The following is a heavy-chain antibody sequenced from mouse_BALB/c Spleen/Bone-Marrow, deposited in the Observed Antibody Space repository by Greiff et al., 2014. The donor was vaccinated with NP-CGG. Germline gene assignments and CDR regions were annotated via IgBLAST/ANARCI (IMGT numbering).Heavy chain of an antibody. J-gene: IGHJ2*01. CDR1: GYAFSSYW. V-gene: IGHV1-80*01. CDR3: ARGGRLTGYYFDY. Sequence: VQVVESGAELVRPGSSVKISCKASGYAFSSYWMNWVKQRPGQGLEWIGQIYPGDGDTNYNGSFKDKATLTTDKSSTTAYMQLSSLTSEDSAVYFCARGGRLTGYYFDYWGQGTTLTVSS. D-gene: IGHD4-1*01. CDR2: IYPGDGDT.